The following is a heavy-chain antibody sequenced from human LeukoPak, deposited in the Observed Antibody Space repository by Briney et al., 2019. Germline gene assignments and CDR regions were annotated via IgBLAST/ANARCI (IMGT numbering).Heavy chain of an antibody. CDR2: ISYDGSNK. CDR3: AKDYFGSGATPEA. D-gene: IGHD3-10*01. V-gene: IGHV3-30*18. CDR1: GFNFNDYA. J-gene: IGHJ5*02. Sequence: GGSLRLSCAASGFNFNDYAMHWVRQAPGKGLEWMADISYDGSNKYYADSVKGRFTISRGNSKNTVYLQMNSLRPDDTAVYYCAKDYFGSGATPEAWGQGTLVTVPS.